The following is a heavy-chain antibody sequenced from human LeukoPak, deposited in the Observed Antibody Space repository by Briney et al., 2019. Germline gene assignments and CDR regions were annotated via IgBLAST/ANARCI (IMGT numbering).Heavy chain of an antibody. V-gene: IGHV4-31*03. CDR2: IYYSGST. CDR1: GGSISSGGYY. D-gene: IGHD5-12*01. CDR3: AREPSPRLLKGIDY. Sequence: PSQTLSLTCTVSGGSISSGGYYWSWIRQHPGKGLEWIGYIYYSGSTYYNPSLKSRVTISVDTSKNPFSLKLSSVTAADTAVYNCAREPSPRLLKGIDYWCQGTVLTVSS. J-gene: IGHJ4*02.